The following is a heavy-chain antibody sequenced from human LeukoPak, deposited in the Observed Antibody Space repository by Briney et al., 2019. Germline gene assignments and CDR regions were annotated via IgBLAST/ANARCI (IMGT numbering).Heavy chain of an antibody. Sequence: SVKVSCKASGGTFSSYAISWVRQAPEQGLEWMGGIIPIFGTANYAQKFQGRVTITADESTSTAYMELSSLRSEDTAVYYCARFRTSKNWFDPWGQGTLVTVSS. CDR3: ARFRTSKNWFDP. CDR1: GGTFSSYA. J-gene: IGHJ5*02. V-gene: IGHV1-69*13. CDR2: IIPIFGTA. D-gene: IGHD1/OR15-1a*01.